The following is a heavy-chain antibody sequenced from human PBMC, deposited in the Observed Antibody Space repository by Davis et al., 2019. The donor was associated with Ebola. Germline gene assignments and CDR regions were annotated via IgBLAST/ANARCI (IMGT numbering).Heavy chain of an antibody. CDR1: GYTLPHYE. CDR3: SRAQVPTTSDH. V-gene: IGHV1-18*04. CDR2: LNPHNGNT. D-gene: IGHD1-1*01. Sequence: ASVNVSCMASGYTLPHYEITWVRQAPAQRLEGLGWLNPHNGNTKHAQNLQGRVIRTSDTATTTASMEIGSRRSGDTAVYYCSRAQVPTTSDHWGQGTLVTVSS. J-gene: IGHJ4*02.